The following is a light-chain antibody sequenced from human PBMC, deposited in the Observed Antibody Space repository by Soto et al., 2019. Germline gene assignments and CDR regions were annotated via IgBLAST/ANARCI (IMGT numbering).Light chain of an antibody. CDR3: SSYTTSSTYV. CDR1: HRDVGGYNY. CDR2: DVS. Sequence: QSVLNHPASRSGASGQSIPNSFTGNHRDVGGYNYVSWYQQHPGKAPKLMISDVSNRPSGVSNRFSGSKSGNTASLTISGLQTEDEADYYCSSYTTSSTYVFGTGTKVTVL. J-gene: IGLJ1*01. V-gene: IGLV2-14*01.